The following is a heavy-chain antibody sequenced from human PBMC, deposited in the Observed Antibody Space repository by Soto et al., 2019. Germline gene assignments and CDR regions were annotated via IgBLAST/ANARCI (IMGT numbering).Heavy chain of an antibody. CDR2: IYYSGST. CDR3: ARVERNYDILTGYYKEGNNWFDP. Sequence: SETLSLTCTVSGGSISSGGYYWSWIRQHPGKGLEWIGYIYYSGSTYYNPSLKSQVTISVDTSKNQFSLKLSSVTAADTAVYYCARVERNYDILTGYYKEGNNWFDPWGQGTLVTVSS. CDR1: GGSISSGGYY. J-gene: IGHJ5*02. V-gene: IGHV4-31*01. D-gene: IGHD3-9*01.